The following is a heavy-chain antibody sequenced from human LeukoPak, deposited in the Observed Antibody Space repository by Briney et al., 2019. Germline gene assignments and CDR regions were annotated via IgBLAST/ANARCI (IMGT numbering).Heavy chain of an antibody. V-gene: IGHV3-23*01. J-gene: IGHJ4*02. CDR3: AKETDAVVAAAACDY. CDR2: ISGSGGST. Sequence: ETLSLTCTVSGGSISSGSYYWSWVRQAPGKGLEWVSAISGSGGSTYYADSVKGRFTISRDNSKNTLYLQMNSLRAEDTAVYYCAKETDAVVAAAACDYWGQGTLVTVSS. D-gene: IGHD6-13*01. CDR1: GGSISSGSYY.